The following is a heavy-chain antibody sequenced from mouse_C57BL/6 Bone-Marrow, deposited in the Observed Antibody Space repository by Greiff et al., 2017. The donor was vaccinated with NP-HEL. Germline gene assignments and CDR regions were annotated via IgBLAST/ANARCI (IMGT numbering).Heavy chain of an antibody. Sequence: VQLQQPGAELVKPGASVKLSCKASGYTFTSYWMQWVKQRPGQGLEWIGEIDPSDSYTNYNQKFKGKATLTVDTSSSTAYMQLSSLTSEDSAVYYGARTHYYGSSPDYCGQGTTLPVSS. D-gene: IGHD1-1*01. CDR3: ARTHYYGSSPDY. J-gene: IGHJ2*01. CDR2: IDPSDSYT. V-gene: IGHV1-50*01. CDR1: GYTFTSYW.